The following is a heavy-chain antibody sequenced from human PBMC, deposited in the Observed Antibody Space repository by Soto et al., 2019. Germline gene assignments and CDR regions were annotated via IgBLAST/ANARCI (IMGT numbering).Heavy chain of an antibody. V-gene: IGHV1-18*01. CDR1: GYTFSNYG. Sequence: GASVKVSCKASGYTFSNYGMSWVRQAPGQGLEWMGWISAPSGKTNYAQKFQGRVTLTTDTSTSTAYMELRSLRSDDTAVYFCAWDYPIPSATGNNRDDHWGQGTPVTVSS. CDR3: AWDYPIPSATGNNRDDH. J-gene: IGHJ4*02. D-gene: IGHD1-20*01. CDR2: ISAPSGKT.